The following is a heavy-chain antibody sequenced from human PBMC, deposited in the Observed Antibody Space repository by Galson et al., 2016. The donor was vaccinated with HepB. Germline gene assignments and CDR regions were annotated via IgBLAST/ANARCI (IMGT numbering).Heavy chain of an antibody. V-gene: IGHV4-34*01. D-gene: IGHD3-3*01. CDR3: ARGDSRIGGRRLGD. CDR1: GGSFSGYY. Sequence: SETLSLTCAVYGGSFSGYYWSWIRQPPGKGLEWIGEINHSGSTNYNPSLKSRVTISVDTSKNQFSLKLSSVTAADTAVYYCARGDSRIGGRRLGDWGQGTLVTVSS. CDR2: INHSGST. J-gene: IGHJ4*02.